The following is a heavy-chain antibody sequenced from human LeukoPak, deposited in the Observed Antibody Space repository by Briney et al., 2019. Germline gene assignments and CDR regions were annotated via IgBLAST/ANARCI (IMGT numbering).Heavy chain of an antibody. Sequence: SETLPLTCAVYGGSFSGYYWSWIRQPPGRGLEWIGEINHSGSTNYNPSLKSRVTISVDTSKNQFSLKLSSVTAADTAVYYCARGELRFLEWLSIFDYWGQGTLVTVSS. CDR2: INHSGST. CDR3: ARGELRFLEWLSIFDY. D-gene: IGHD3-3*01. V-gene: IGHV4-34*01. J-gene: IGHJ4*02. CDR1: GGSFSGYY.